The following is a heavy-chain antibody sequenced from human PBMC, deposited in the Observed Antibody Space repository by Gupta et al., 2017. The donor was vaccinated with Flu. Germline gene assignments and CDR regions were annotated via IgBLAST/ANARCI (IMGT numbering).Heavy chain of an antibody. J-gene: IGHJ4*02. D-gene: IGHD4-17*01. CDR2: IKQDESEK. V-gene: IGHV3-7*01. CDR1: GFTFSSYW. CDR3: ARDYGDY. Sequence: EVQLVESGGGLVQPGGSLRLSCAASGFTFSSYWMSWVRQAPGKGLEWVANIKQDESEKYYLDSVKGRFTTARDNAKNSLYLPMNSLRAEDTAVYHCARDYGDYWGQGTLVTVSS.